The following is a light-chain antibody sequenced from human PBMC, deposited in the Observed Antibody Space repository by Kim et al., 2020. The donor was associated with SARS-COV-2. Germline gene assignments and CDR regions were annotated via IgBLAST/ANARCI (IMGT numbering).Light chain of an antibody. CDR1: QGINSR. CDR3: EQHDDVLNS. CDR2: DAS. Sequence: SASVGDGVTSTCQASQGINSRLNWYQQKPGKAPKLLIYDASNLGLGVPSRFSGGGSGTDFTLTISSLQPEDIATYCCEQHDDVLNSFGQGTKLEI. V-gene: IGKV1-33*01. J-gene: IGKJ2*03.